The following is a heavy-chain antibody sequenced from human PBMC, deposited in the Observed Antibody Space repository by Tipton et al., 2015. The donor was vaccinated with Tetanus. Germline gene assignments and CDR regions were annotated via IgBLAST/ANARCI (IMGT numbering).Heavy chain of an antibody. CDR2: ISYDGSNK. J-gene: IGHJ4*02. V-gene: IGHV3-30*04. Sequence: SLRLSCAASGFTFSSYAMHWVRQAPGKGLEWVAVISYDGSNKYYADSVKGRFTISRDNSKNTLYLQMNSLRAEDTAVYYCARQQYSSSWYLFYYWGQGTLVTVSS. D-gene: IGHD6-13*01. CDR3: ARQQYSSSWYLFYY. CDR1: GFTFSSYA.